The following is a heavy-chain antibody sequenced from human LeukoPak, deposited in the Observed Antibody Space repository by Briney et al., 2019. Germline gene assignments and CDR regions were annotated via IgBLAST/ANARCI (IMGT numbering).Heavy chain of an antibody. CDR1: GYTFTGYY. CDR2: INPNSGGT. Sequence: ASVKVSCKASGYTFTGYYMHWVRQAPGQGLEWMGWINPNSGGTNYAQKFQGRVTMTRDTSISTAYMELSRLRSDDTAVYYCATFRSTSCSCFDYWGQGTLVTVSS. V-gene: IGHV1-2*02. D-gene: IGHD2-2*01. J-gene: IGHJ4*02. CDR3: ATFRSTSCSCFDY.